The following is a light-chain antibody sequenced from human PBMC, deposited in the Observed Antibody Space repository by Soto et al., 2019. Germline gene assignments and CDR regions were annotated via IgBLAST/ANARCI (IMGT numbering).Light chain of an antibody. J-gene: IGKJ2*01. CDR1: QSVNSRF. V-gene: IGKV3-20*01. CDR3: HQYGDSPPNP. CDR2: AAS. Sequence: EIVLTQSPGTLSLSPGESATLSCRASQSVNSRFLAWYQHKPGQAPRLLIYAASTRATGIPDRFSGSASGTDFTLTISILEPEDFAVYYCHQYGDSPPNPFGQGTKLEIK.